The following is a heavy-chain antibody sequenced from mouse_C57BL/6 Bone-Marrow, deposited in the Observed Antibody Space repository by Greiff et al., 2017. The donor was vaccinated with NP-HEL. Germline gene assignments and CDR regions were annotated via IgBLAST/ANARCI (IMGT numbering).Heavy chain of an antibody. V-gene: IGHV1-50*01. J-gene: IGHJ2*01. CDR1: GYTFTSYW. CDR3: AREKIYYGYGGFDY. Sequence: QVQLQQPGAELVKPGASVKLSCKASGYTFTSYWMQWVKQRPGQGLEWIGEIDPSDSYTNYNQKFKGKATLTVDTSSSTAYMQLSSLTSEDSAVYYCAREKIYYGYGGFDYWGQGTTLTVSS. CDR2: IDPSDSYT. D-gene: IGHD2-2*01.